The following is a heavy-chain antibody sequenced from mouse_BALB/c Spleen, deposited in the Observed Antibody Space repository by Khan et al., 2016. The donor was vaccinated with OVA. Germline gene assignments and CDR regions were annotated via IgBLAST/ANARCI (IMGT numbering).Heavy chain of an antibody. CDR1: GFSLTNYG. Sequence: QVQLKESGPGLVAPSQSLSITCTISGFSLTNYGVHWVRQPPGKGLEWLVLMWSDGSTTYNSALKSRLTTSKDNSKSQVFLKMSSLQTDDTAMYCCARQPYYHYNVMDYWGQGTSVTVSS. J-gene: IGHJ4*01. CDR3: ARQPYYHYNVMDY. CDR2: MWSDGST. D-gene: IGHD2-10*01. V-gene: IGHV2-6-1*01.